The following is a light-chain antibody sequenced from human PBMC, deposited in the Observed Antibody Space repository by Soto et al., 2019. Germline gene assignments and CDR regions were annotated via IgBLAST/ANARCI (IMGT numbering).Light chain of an antibody. Sequence: QSVLTQPPSVSAAPGQKVTISCSGSSSNIGNNYVSWYQQLPGTAPKLLIYENNKRPSGIPDRFSGSKSGTSATLGITGLPTGDEADLYWGTWEKGPGAGVFGGGTKVTVL. CDR2: ENN. J-gene: IGLJ3*02. V-gene: IGLV1-51*01. CDR3: GTWEKGPGAGV. CDR1: SSNIGNNY.